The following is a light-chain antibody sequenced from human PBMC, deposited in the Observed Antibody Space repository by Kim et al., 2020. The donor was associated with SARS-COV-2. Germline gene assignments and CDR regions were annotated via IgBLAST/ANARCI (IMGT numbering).Light chain of an antibody. CDR1: SSNIGNNY. Sequence: VTISCSGSSSNIGNNYVSWYQQLPGTAPKLLIYDNDKRPSGIPDRFSGSKSGTSATLAITGLQTGDEADYHCGTWDTNLTAGVFGGGTQLTVL. CDR2: DND. CDR3: GTWDTNLTAGV. V-gene: IGLV1-51*01. J-gene: IGLJ3*02.